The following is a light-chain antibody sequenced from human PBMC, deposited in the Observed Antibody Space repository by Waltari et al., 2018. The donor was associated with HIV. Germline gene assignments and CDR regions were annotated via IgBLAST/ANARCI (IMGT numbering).Light chain of an antibody. J-gene: IGLJ2*01. V-gene: IGLV2-11*01. Sequence: QSALTQPRSVSGSPEQSVTMSCSGTSSDVGGYTYVCWYQQHPCKAPKLMIYDVNKRPSGVPDRFSGSKSGNTASLTISGLQAEDEADYYCCSYAGSYSYVVLGGGTKLTVL. CDR2: DVN. CDR1: SSDVGGYTY. CDR3: CSYAGSYSYVV.